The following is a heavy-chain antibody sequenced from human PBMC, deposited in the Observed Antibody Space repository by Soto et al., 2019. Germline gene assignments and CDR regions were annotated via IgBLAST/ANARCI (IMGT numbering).Heavy chain of an antibody. Sequence: SETLSLTCAVSGGSISSSNWWSWVRQPPGKGLEWIGEIYHSGSTNYNPSLKSPVTISVDKSKYQFSLKLSSVTAADTVVYYCARNPHGSGSYYNWFDPWGQGTLVTVSS. J-gene: IGHJ5*02. D-gene: IGHD3-10*01. CDR3: ARNPHGSGSYYNWFDP. CDR1: GGSISSSNW. CDR2: IYHSGST. V-gene: IGHV4-4*02.